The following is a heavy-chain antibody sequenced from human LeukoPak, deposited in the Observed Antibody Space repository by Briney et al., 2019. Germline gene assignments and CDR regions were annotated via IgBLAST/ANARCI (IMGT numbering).Heavy chain of an antibody. CDR3: TKREGPMSGSYDYFDP. J-gene: IGHJ5*02. CDR1: GGSISGYY. V-gene: IGHV4-4*09. CDR2: IHSNGYT. D-gene: IGHD1-26*01. Sequence: SETLSLTCTVSGGSISGYYWSWIRQPPGQGLEWIAYIHSNGYTNYNLSLKSRVTISVDTSKNQFSLKVTSVTAADTAMYYCTKREGPMSGSYDYFDPWGQGTLVTVS.